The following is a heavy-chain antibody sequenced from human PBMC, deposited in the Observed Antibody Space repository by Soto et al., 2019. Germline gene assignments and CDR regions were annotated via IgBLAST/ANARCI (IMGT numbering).Heavy chain of an antibody. D-gene: IGHD3-3*01. CDR1: GGSISSSSYY. V-gene: IGHV4-39*01. Sequence: SETLSLTCTVSGGSISSSSYYWGWIRQPPGKGLEWIGSIYYSGSTYYNPSLKSRVTISVDTSKNQFSLKLSSVTAADTAVYYCATLRITIFGVVTQFGENFDYWGQGTLVTVS. CDR3: ATLRITIFGVVTQFGENFDY. CDR2: IYYSGST. J-gene: IGHJ4*02.